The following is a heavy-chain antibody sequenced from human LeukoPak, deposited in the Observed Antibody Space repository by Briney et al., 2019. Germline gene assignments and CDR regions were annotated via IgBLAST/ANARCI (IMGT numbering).Heavy chain of an antibody. D-gene: IGHD2-15*01. CDR2: ISTSSSYI. J-gene: IGHJ5*02. V-gene: IGHV3-21*01. CDR1: GFTFNRYN. Sequence: GGSLRLSCAASGFTFNRYNMNWVRRAPGKGLEWDSSISTSSSYIYYSDSVRGRFTISRDNAKNSLYLQMNSLRAEDTAVYSCARGADGVSSNSRGWFDPWGQGTLVTVSS. CDR3: ARGADGVSSNSRGWFDP.